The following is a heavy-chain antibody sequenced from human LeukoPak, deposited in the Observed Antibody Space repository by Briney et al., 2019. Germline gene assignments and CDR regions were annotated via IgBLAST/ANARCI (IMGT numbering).Heavy chain of an antibody. CDR2: IKQDGSET. D-gene: IGHD1-26*01. CDR3: TRENSGSLSLEY. CDR1: GYTFSIYW. J-gene: IGHJ4*02. Sequence: GGSLRLSCAASGYTFSIYWMNWVRQAPGKGLEWVASIKQDGSETYYMESVQGRFTISRDNDMNFLYLQLSSLRAEDTAVYYCTRENSGSLSLEYWGQGTLVAVSS. V-gene: IGHV3-7*01.